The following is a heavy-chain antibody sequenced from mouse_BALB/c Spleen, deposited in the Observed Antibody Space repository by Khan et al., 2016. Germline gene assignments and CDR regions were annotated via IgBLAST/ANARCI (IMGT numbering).Heavy chain of an antibody. CDR3: ASYDGYYYAMDY. Sequence: QVRLQQSGAELARPGASVKMSCKASGYTFTSYTMHWVKQRPGQGLEWIGYINPSSGYTNYNQKFKDKATLTADKSSSTAYMQLSSLTSEDSAVYYCASYDGYYYAMDYWGQGTSVTVSS. J-gene: IGHJ4*01. CDR2: INPSSGYT. V-gene: IGHV1-4*01. CDR1: GYTFTSYT. D-gene: IGHD2-3*01.